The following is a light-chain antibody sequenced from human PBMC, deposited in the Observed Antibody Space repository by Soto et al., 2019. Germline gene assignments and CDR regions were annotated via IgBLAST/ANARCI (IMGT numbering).Light chain of an antibody. J-gene: IGKJ1*01. V-gene: IGKV2-28*01. CDR3: MQTLESRT. CDR2: LGY. Sequence: DIVMTQSPLSLTVTPGEPASISCGSSRSLLKANGYTYFHWFLQKPGQSPQLLIYLGYTRAPGVPDRFSGTGSGTHFTLEISRVEADGVGVYYCMQTLESRTFGQGTKVDIK. CDR1: RSLLKANGYTY.